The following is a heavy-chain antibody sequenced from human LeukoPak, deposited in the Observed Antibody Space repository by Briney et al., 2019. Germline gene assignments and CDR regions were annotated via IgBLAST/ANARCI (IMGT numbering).Heavy chain of an antibody. V-gene: IGHV1-2*02. J-gene: IGHJ5*02. CDR3: ARDDSTGYYGRWFDP. CDR2: ISPNSGAT. CDR1: GYTFTGDF. Sequence: ASVKVSCKASGYTFTGDFLHWVRQAPGQGLEWMGWISPNSGATNYAPQFQGRVIMTRDTSINTAYMELSGLRSDDTAVYFCARDDSTGYYGRWFDPWGHGTQVTVSS. D-gene: IGHD3-22*01.